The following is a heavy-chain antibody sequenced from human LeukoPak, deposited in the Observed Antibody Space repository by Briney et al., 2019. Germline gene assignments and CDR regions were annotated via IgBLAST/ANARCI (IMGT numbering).Heavy chain of an antibody. V-gene: IGHV4-59*08. D-gene: IGHD2-8*01. CDR3: ARHRQYDADVFDI. Sequence: PSETLSLTCTVSGGSISSYYWSWIRQPPGKGQEWIGYISYSGSTEYNPSLKSRVTISIDTSKKQFSLNLSSVTAADTAVYYCARHRQYDADVFDIWGQGTMVTVSS. J-gene: IGHJ3*02. CDR2: ISYSGST. CDR1: GGSISSYY.